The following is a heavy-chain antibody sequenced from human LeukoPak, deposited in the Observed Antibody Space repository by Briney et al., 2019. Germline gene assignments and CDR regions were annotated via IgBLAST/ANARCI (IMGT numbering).Heavy chain of an antibody. CDR1: GGSISSYY. CDR3: ARRQIYFDS. Sequence: SETLSLTCTVSGGSISSYYWSWIRQPPGKGLEWIGYIYYSGSTNYNPSLKSRVTISVDTSKNQFSLRLSSVTAADTAVYYCARRQIYFDSWGQGTLVTVSS. J-gene: IGHJ4*02. V-gene: IGHV4-59*08. CDR2: IYYSGST.